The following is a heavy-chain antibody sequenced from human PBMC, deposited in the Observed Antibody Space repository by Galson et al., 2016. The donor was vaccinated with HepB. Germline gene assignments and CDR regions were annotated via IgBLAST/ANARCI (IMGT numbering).Heavy chain of an antibody. D-gene: IGHD5-24*01. Sequence: CAISGDSVSSNSAAWIWMRQSPSRGLEWLGRTYYRSKWYNDYAVSVKSRINIKPDTPKNQFSLELNSVTSEDTAVYYCARELFEMATIMGLFDYWGQGTPVTVSS. CDR1: GDSVSSNSAA. CDR3: ARELFEMATIMGLFDY. J-gene: IGHJ4*02. V-gene: IGHV6-1*01. CDR2: TYYRSKWYN.